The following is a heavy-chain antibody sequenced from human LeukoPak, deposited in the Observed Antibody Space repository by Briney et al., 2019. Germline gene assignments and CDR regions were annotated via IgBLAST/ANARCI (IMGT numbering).Heavy chain of an antibody. CDR1: GFTFSSYA. V-gene: IGHV3-23*01. Sequence: PGASLRLSCAASGFTFSSYAMSWVRQAPGKGREWVSAIIGSGGSTYYADSGKGRFTISRDNSKNTLYLQMNSLRAEDTAVYYCAKDLDGYYDSSGYSYYFDYWGQGTLVTVSS. J-gene: IGHJ4*02. CDR3: AKDLDGYYDSSGYSYYFDY. CDR2: IIGSGGST. D-gene: IGHD3-22*01.